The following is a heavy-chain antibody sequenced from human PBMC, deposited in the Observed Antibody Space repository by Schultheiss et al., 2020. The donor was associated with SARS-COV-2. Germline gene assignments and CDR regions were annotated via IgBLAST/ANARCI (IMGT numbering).Heavy chain of an antibody. V-gene: IGHV3-23*01. J-gene: IGHJ4*02. Sequence: GGSLRLSCAASGFFFSNFWMSWVRQAPGKGLEWVSAISGSGGSTYYADSVKGRFIISRDNSKNTLYLQMNRLRVADTAVYYCAQREAASGIWGQGTLVTVSS. CDR3: AQREAASGI. D-gene: IGHD6-13*01. CDR1: GFFFSNFW. CDR2: ISGSGGST.